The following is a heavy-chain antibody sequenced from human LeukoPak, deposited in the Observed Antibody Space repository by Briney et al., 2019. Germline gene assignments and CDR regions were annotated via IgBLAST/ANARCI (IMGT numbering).Heavy chain of an antibody. CDR2: IYYSGST. Sequence: SETLSLTCTVSGGSISSYYWNWIRQPPGKGLEWIGYIYYSGSTNNNPSLMSRVTISADTSKNQFSLKLGSVTAADTAVYYCARRSWTSEWYFDLWGRGTLVTVSS. J-gene: IGHJ2*01. CDR3: ARRSWTSEWYFDL. CDR1: GGSISSYY. V-gene: IGHV4-59*08. D-gene: IGHD3-10*01.